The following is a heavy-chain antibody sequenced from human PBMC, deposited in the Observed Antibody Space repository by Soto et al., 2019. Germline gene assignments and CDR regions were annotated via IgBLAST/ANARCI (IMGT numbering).Heavy chain of an antibody. D-gene: IGHD3-9*01. Sequence: SVKVSCKASGGTFSSYAISWVRQAPGQGLEWMGGIIPIFGTANYAQKFQVRVTITADESTSTAYMELSSLRSEDTALYYCARDPPCYDILTGYDPAGWPPRYHCNHFGIDIWGQGTRVTVSS. CDR3: ARDPPCYDILTGYDPAGWPPRYHCNHFGIDI. V-gene: IGHV1-69*13. CDR2: IIPIFGTA. J-gene: IGHJ6*02. CDR1: GGTFSSYA.